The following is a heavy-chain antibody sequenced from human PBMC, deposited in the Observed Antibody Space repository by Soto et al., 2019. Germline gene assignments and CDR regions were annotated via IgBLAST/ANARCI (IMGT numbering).Heavy chain of an antibody. J-gene: IGHJ4*02. CDR3: ARDISRDILTGSRY. CDR2: ISAYNGNT. D-gene: IGHD3-9*01. V-gene: IGHV1-18*01. Sequence: ASVKVPCKASGYSFTSYGISWVRQAPGQGLEWMGWISAYNGNTNYAQKLQGRVTMTTDTSTSTTYMELRSLRSDDTAVYYCARDISRDILTGSRYWGQGTLVTVSS. CDR1: GYSFTSYG.